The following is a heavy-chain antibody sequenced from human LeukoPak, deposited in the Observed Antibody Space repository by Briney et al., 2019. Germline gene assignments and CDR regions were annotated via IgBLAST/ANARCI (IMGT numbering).Heavy chain of an antibody. Sequence: PSETLSLTCAVYGGSFSGYYWSWIRQPPGKGLEWIGEINHSGSTNYNPSLKSRVTISVDTSKNQFSLKLSSVTAADTAVYYCARDGYGSGSYRSYYYYYMDVWGKGTTVTVSS. CDR3: ARDGYGSGSYRSYYYYYMDV. J-gene: IGHJ6*03. V-gene: IGHV4-34*01. CDR2: INHSGST. CDR1: GGSFSGYY. D-gene: IGHD3-10*01.